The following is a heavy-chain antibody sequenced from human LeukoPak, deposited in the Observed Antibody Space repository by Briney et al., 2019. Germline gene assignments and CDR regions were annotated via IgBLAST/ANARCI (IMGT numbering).Heavy chain of an antibody. Sequence: GGSLRLSCAASGFTFSSYWMSWFRQPPGKGLEWVATINQDESEKYYLDSVKGRFTISRDTAKNSLYLQMYSLTAEDTALYYCARYCTFRTCSGTKFDSWGPGTLVTVSS. V-gene: IGHV3-7*03. CDR3: ARYCTFRTCSGTKFDS. CDR2: INQDESEK. CDR1: GFTFSSYW. J-gene: IGHJ4*02. D-gene: IGHD1-1*01.